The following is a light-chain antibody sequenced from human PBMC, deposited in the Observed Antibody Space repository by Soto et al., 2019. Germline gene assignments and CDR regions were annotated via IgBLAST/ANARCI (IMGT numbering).Light chain of an antibody. Sequence: EIMMTQSPATLSVSPGERATLSCRPSQSVSSNLAWYQQKPGQAPRLVIYGASTRATGIPARFSGSGSGTEFTLTISSLQSEDFAVYYCQQYNNWPPWTFGQGTKVDI. V-gene: IGKV3-15*01. CDR2: GAS. J-gene: IGKJ1*01. CDR3: QQYNNWPPWT. CDR1: QSVSSN.